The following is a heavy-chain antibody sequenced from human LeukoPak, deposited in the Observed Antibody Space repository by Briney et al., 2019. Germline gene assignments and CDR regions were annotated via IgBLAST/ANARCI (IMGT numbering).Heavy chain of an antibody. CDR2: IGGSGVTT. V-gene: IGHV3-23*01. Sequence: SGGSLRLSCAASGFTFGRYAMSWVRQAPGKGLEWVSTIGGSGVTTYYADSVKGRFTISRDNSKNTLYLQMNRLRAEDTALYYCAKDRPYDYDSSGFMAFDIWGQGTMVTVS. J-gene: IGHJ3*02. D-gene: IGHD3-22*01. CDR1: GFTFGRYA. CDR3: AKDRPYDYDSSGFMAFDI.